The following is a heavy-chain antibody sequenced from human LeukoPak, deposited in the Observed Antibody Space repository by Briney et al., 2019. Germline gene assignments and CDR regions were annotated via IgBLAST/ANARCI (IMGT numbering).Heavy chain of an antibody. CDR1: GGTFSSYA. CDR2: IIPILGIA. V-gene: IGHV1-69*04. J-gene: IGHJ4*02. Sequence: ASVKVSCKASGGTFSSYAISWVRQAPGQGLEWMGRIIPILGIANYAQKFQGRVTITADKSTSTAYMELSSLRSEDTAVYYCERGYCSGGSCYSFDYWGQGTLVTVSS. D-gene: IGHD2-15*01. CDR3: ERGYCSGGSCYSFDY.